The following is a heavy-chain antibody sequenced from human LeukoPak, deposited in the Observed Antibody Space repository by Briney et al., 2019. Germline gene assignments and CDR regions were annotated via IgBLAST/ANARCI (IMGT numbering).Heavy chain of an antibody. Sequence: GGSLRLSCAASGFTFSDYYMSWIRQAPGKGLGWVSYISSSSSYTNYADSVKGRFTISRDNAKNSLYLQMNSLRAEDTAVYYCARDRSSGGSRWFDPWGQGTLVTVSS. J-gene: IGHJ5*02. CDR2: ISSSSSYT. V-gene: IGHV3-11*06. CDR1: GFTFSDYY. CDR3: ARDRSSGGSRWFDP. D-gene: IGHD2-15*01.